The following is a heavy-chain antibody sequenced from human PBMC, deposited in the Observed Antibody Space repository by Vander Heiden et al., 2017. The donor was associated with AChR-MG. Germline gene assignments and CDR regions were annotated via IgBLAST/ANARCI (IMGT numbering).Heavy chain of an antibody. Sequence: QVQLVESGGGVVQPGQSLRPSCITSGFAFSRFAVHWVPQAPGKGLEWVAVISDDGSSKYYADSVKGRCTISRDNSKKAVDLQMNSLRAEDSAVYYCARDRLTATTSFDYWGQGTLVTVSS. D-gene: IGHD4-17*01. V-gene: IGHV3-30-3*01. J-gene: IGHJ4*02. CDR1: GFAFSRFA. CDR2: ISDDGSSK. CDR3: ARDRLTATTSFDY.